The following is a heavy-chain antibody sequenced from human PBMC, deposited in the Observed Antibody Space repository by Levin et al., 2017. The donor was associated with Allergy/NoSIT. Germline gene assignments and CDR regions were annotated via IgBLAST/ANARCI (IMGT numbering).Heavy chain of an antibody. J-gene: IGHJ4*02. Sequence: PSQTLSLTCTVSGGSISSGGYYWSWIRQHPGKGLEWIGYIYYSGSTYYNPSLKSRVTISVDTSKNQFSLKLSSVTAADTAVYYCAREMVGYCSGGSCYPYYFDYWGQGTLVTVSS. D-gene: IGHD2-15*01. V-gene: IGHV4-31*03. CDR3: AREMVGYCSGGSCYPYYFDY. CDR2: IYYSGST. CDR1: GGSISSGGYY.